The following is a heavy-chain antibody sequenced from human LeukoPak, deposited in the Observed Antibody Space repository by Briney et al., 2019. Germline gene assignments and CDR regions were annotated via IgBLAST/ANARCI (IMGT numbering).Heavy chain of an antibody. Sequence: ASVKVSCKASGGTFSSYAISWVRQAPGQGLEWMGGIIPIFGTANFAQKFQGRVTITADESTSTAYMELSSLRSEDTAVYYCARGVENYYYGMDVWGKGTTVTVSS. J-gene: IGHJ6*04. CDR1: GGTFSSYA. V-gene: IGHV1-69*13. CDR2: IIPIFGTA. CDR3: ARGVENYYYGMDV.